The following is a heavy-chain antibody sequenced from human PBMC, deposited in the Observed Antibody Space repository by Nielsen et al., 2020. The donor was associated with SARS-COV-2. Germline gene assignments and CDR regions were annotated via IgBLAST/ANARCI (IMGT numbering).Heavy chain of an antibody. J-gene: IGHJ2*01. V-gene: IGHV5-51*01. D-gene: IGHD6-13*01. CDR1: GYSFTSYW. CDR3: ARLAAAAGTSIWYFDL. CDR2: IYPGDSDT. Sequence: GESLKIYCKGSGYSFTSYWIGWVRQMPGKGLEWMGIIYPGDSDTRYSPSFQGQVTISADKSISTAYLQWSSLKASDTAMYYCARLAAAAGTSIWYFDLWGRGTLVTVSS.